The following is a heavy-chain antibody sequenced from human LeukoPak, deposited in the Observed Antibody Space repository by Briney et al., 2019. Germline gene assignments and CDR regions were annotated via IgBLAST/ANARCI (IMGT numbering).Heavy chain of an antibody. V-gene: IGHV3-23*01. J-gene: IGHJ3*02. CDR2: ISGSGGST. D-gene: IGHD6-13*01. CDR3: AKGKYSSSWPVRGDAFDI. Sequence: GESLRISCGDCGFSSSSYAMTWVRQALVKGLEWVSGISGSGGSTYYADSVKGRFTISRDNSKNTLYVQMNSLRAEDTALYYCAKGKYSSSWPVRGDAFDIWGQGTMVTVSS. CDR1: GFSSSSYA.